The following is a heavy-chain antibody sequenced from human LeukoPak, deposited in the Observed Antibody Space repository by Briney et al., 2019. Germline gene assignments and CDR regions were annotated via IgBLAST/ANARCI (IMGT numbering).Heavy chain of an antibody. CDR2: ISGSGGST. J-gene: IGHJ3*02. V-gene: IGHV3-23*01. CDR1: GFTFSSYG. Sequence: GGTLRLSCAASGFTFSSYGMSWVRQAPGKGLEWVSAISGSGGSTYYADSVKGRFTISRDNSKNTLYLQMNSLRAEDTAVYYCAKVVGELLFRGAFDIWGQGTMVTVSS. D-gene: IGHD1-26*01. CDR3: AKVVGELLFRGAFDI.